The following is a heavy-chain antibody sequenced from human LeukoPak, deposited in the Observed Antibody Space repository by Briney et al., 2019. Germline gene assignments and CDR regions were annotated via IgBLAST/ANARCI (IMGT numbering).Heavy chain of an antibody. Sequence: GGSLRLSCAASGFIVSSNYMNWVRQAPGKGLEWVSVIYSGGATYYADSVKGRFTISRDNSKNTVHLQMNRLRAEDTAIYYCARGYGPDYWGQGTLVTVSS. J-gene: IGHJ4*02. CDR1: GFIVSSNY. V-gene: IGHV3-53*01. D-gene: IGHD2-15*01. CDR3: ARGYGPDY. CDR2: IYSGGAT.